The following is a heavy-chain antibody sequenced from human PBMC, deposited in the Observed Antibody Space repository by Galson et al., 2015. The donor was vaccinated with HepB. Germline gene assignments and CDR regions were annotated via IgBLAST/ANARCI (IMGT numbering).Heavy chain of an antibody. J-gene: IGHJ4*02. Sequence: QSGAEVKKPGESLKISCKGSGYSFTSYWIGWVRQMPGKGLEWMGIIYPGDSDTRYSPSFQGQVTISADKSISTAYLQWSSLKASDTAMYYCARETHNYGDHGTVDYWGQGTLVTVSS. D-gene: IGHD4-17*01. CDR3: ARETHNYGDHGTVDY. V-gene: IGHV5-51*01. CDR1: GYSFTSYW. CDR2: IYPGDSDT.